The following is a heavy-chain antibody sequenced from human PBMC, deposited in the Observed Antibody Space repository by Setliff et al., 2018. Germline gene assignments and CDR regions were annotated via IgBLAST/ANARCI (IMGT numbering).Heavy chain of an antibody. V-gene: IGHV7-4-1*02. J-gene: IGHJ6*03. CDR1: GYTFSTYA. Sequence: VASVKVSCKGSGYTFSTYAIIWMRQAPGQGLEWMGRINTNTGNPSYAQGFTGRFVFSLDTSVSTAYLQISSLKAEDTAIYYCARGSRFGTIVYRGDYYLDVWGKGTTVTVSS. D-gene: IGHD3-10*01. CDR2: INTNTGNP. CDR3: ARGSRFGTIVYRGDYYLDV.